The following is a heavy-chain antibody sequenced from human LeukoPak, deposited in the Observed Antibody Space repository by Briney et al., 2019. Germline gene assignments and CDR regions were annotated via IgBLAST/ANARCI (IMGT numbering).Heavy chain of an antibody. Sequence: PGGSLRLSCAASGFTFSSYSMNWVRQAPGKGLEWVSSISSSSSYIYYADSVKGRFTISRDNSKNTLYLQINSLRAEDTAVYYCAKVVAAANYYYYGMDVWGQGTTVTVSS. V-gene: IGHV3-21*04. CDR1: GFTFSSYS. J-gene: IGHJ6*02. CDR3: AKVVAAANYYYYGMDV. CDR2: ISSSSSYI. D-gene: IGHD6-13*01.